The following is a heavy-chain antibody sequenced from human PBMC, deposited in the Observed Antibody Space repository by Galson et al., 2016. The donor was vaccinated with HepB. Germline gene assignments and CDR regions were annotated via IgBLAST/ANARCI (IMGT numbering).Heavy chain of an antibody. CDR1: GFTFSKYS. Sequence: SLRLSCAASGFTFSKYSMNWVRQAPGMRLEWVSSISLSSSYIYYADSVQGRFTIPRDNAKNSLYLQMNSLRAEDTAVYYCVRDKEDSSGYFGYWGQGTLVTVAS. V-gene: IGHV3-21*01. CDR2: ISLSSSYI. CDR3: VRDKEDSSGYFGY. J-gene: IGHJ4*02. D-gene: IGHD3-22*01.